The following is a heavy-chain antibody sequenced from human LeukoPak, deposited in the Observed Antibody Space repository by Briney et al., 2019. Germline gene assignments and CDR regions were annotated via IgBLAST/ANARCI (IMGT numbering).Heavy chain of an antibody. J-gene: IGHJ4*02. V-gene: IGHV4-59*01. CDR3: ARDISDSSGYYRHFDD. CDR1: GASIRGYY. D-gene: IGHD3-22*01. CDR2: IYYSGST. Sequence: SETLSLTCTVSGASIRGYYWSWIRQPPGKGLQWIGNIYYSGSTNYNPSLKSRVTISADTSKNQFSLKLSSVTAADTAVYYCARDISDSSGYYRHFDDWGQGTLVTVSS.